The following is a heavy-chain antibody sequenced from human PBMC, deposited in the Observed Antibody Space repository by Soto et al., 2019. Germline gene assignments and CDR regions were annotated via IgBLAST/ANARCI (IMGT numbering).Heavy chain of an antibody. CDR1: GFTFTSYG. V-gene: IGHV3-33*01. CDR3: ARGKRGCGGDCYDAFDI. J-gene: IGHJ3*02. Sequence: HPGGSLRLSCAGSGFTFTSYGMHWVRQAPGKGLEWVAVILYDGSNRYYADSVKGRFTISRDTPENTLYLQMNSLRAEDTAVYYCARGKRGCGGDCYDAFDIWGLGTTVTVSS. CDR2: ILYDGSNR. D-gene: IGHD2-21*02.